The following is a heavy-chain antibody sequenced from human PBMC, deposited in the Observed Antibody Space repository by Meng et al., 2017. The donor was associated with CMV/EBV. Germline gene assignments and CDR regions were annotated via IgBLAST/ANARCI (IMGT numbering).Heavy chain of an antibody. CDR2: ISSSSSYI. CDR1: GFTFSSYS. J-gene: IGHJ5*02. D-gene: IGHD6-13*01. V-gene: IGHV3-21*01. CDR3: ARDRAAPGWFDP. Sequence: ETLSLTCAASGFTFSSYSMNWVRQAPGKGLEWVSSISSSSSYIYYADSVKGRFTISRDNAKNSLYLQMNSLRAEDTAAYYCARDRAAPGWFDPWGQGTLVTVSS.